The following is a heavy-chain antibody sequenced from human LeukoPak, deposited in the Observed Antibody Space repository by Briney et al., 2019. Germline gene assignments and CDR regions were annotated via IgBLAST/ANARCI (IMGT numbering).Heavy chain of an antibody. J-gene: IGHJ5*02. D-gene: IGHD2-15*01. CDR3: ARHSRYCSGGSCYSRYNWFDP. CDR2: INHSGST. V-gene: IGHV4-34*01. Sequence: SETLSLTCAVYGGPFSGYYWSWIRQPPGKGLEWIGEINHSGSTNYNPSLKSRVTISVDTSKNQFSLKLSSVTAADTAVYYCARHSRYCSGGSCYSRYNWFDPWGQGTLVTVSS. CDR1: GGPFSGYY.